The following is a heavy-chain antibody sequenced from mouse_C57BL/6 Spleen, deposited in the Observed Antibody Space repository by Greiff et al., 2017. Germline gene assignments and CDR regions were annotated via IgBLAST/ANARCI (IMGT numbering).Heavy chain of an antibody. CDR3: ARERLITTVGFDY. Sequence: QVQLQQSGAELVRPGASVKLSCKASGYTFTDYYINWVKQRPGQGLEWIARIYPGSGTTYYNEKFKGKAPLTAEKSSSTAYMQLSSLTSEDSAVYFCARERLITTVGFDYWGQGTTLTVSS. V-gene: IGHV1-76*01. CDR2: IYPGSGTT. D-gene: IGHD1-1*01. J-gene: IGHJ2*01. CDR1: GYTFTDYY.